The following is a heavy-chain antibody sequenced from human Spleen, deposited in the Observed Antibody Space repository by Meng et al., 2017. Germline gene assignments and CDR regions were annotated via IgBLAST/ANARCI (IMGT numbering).Heavy chain of an antibody. D-gene: IGHD3-22*01. CDR1: GFTFSAYT. CDR3: AKTYYYDNSGCI. J-gene: IGHJ4*01. Sequence: GESLKISCAASGFTFSAYTMTWVRQAPGKGLEWVSSISGSGGRTFYADSVRGRFTISRDNSENAMYLQMASLRVDDTATYYCAKTYYYDNSGCIWGQGTLVTVSS. CDR2: ISGSGGRT. V-gene: IGHV3-23*01.